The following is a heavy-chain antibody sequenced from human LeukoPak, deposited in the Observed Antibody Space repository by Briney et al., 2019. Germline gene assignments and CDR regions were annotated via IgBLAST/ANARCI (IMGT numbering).Heavy chain of an antibody. V-gene: IGHV3-30*02. Sequence: GGSLRLSCAASGFTFSSYGMHWVRQAPGKGLEWVAYIQNDGSNEQYADSVKGRFTISRDNAKNSVYLEMNSLRAEDTAVYYCARDPYSGGYGSYYYYYMDVWGKGTTVTISS. CDR2: IQNDGSNE. J-gene: IGHJ6*03. CDR1: GFTFSSYG. D-gene: IGHD1-26*01. CDR3: ARDPYSGGYGSYYYYYMDV.